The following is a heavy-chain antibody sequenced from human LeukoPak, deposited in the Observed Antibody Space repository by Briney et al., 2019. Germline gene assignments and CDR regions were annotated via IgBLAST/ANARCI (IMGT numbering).Heavy chain of an antibody. D-gene: IGHD4-17*01. CDR1: GGSISSGGYY. CDR3: ARRSFSGDYGDYVGSLDAFDI. Sequence: SQTLSLTCTVSGGSISSGGYYWSWIRQHPGKGLEWIGYIYYSGSTNYNPSLKSRVTISVDTSKNQFSLKLSSVTAADTAVYYCARRSFSGDYGDYVGSLDAFDIWGQGTMVTVSS. CDR2: IYYSGST. J-gene: IGHJ3*02. V-gene: IGHV4-31*03.